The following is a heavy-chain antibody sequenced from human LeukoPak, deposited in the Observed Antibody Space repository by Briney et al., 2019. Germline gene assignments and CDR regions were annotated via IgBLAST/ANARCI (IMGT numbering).Heavy chain of an antibody. Sequence: GGSLRLSCAASGFTFSSYSMNWVRQAPGKGLEWVSSISSSSSYIYYADSVKGRFTIPRDNAKNSLYLQMNSLRAEDTAVYYCARDSLRLGSSDWFDPWGQGTLVTVSS. J-gene: IGHJ5*02. V-gene: IGHV3-21*01. CDR3: ARDSLRLGSSDWFDP. CDR2: ISSSSSYI. D-gene: IGHD3-16*01. CDR1: GFTFSSYS.